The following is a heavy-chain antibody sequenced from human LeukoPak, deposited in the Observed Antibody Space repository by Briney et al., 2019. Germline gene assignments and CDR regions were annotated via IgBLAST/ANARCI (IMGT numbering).Heavy chain of an antibody. V-gene: IGHV3-21*01. CDR2: ISSSSSYI. CDR1: GFTFSSLS. CDR3: ARGKYQLQAPAIDI. D-gene: IGHD2-2*01. Sequence: GGSLRLSCSASGFTFSSLSLNLVREAPGKGPEWVSSISSSSSYIYYADSVKGRFTISRDNAKNSLYLHMNSMRAEDTAVYYAARGKYQLQAPAIDIWGQGTMVTVSS. J-gene: IGHJ3*02.